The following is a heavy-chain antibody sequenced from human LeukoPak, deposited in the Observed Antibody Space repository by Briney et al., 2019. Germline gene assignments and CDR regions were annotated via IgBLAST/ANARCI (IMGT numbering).Heavy chain of an antibody. Sequence: GGSLSLSCAVSGFSFSDYYMSWISQEPRERLECVSYISISGNTTYHTQSVKGRFTISRANAKNSLSLQMSSLRAADTAVYYCAKVKVGLLWFAELYSGFDPWGERTLVTVSS. V-gene: IGHV3-11*01. CDR1: GFSFSDYY. D-gene: IGHD3-10*01. CDR3: AKVKVGLLWFAELYSGFDP. J-gene: IGHJ5*02. CDR2: ISISGNTT.